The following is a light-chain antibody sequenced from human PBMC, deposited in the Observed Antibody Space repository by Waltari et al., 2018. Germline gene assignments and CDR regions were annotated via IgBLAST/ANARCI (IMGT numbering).Light chain of an antibody. Sequence: DIQMTQSPSSLSASVGDRVTIPCRASQSISSYLNWYQHKPGKAPKLLIYAASSLQSGVPSRFSGSGSGTDFTLTISSLQPEDFATYYCQQSYSTPLFTFGPGTKVDIK. V-gene: IGKV1-39*01. CDR3: QQSYSTPLFT. CDR1: QSISSY. J-gene: IGKJ3*01. CDR2: AAS.